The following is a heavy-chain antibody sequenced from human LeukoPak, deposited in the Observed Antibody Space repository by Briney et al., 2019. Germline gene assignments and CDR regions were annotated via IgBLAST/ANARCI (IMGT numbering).Heavy chain of an antibody. J-gene: IGHJ4*02. D-gene: IGHD3-22*01. CDR1: GDSISTGGYY. Sequence: SETLSLTCTVSGDSISTGGYYWAWIRQHRERGLEWIGYIYYSGSTHYNPSLQSRVTIAVDTSKNQFSLNLNSVTAADTAVYYCARRVAIKPKYCFDFWGQGTLVTVSS. CDR2: IYYSGST. CDR3: ARRVAIKPKYCFDF. V-gene: IGHV4-31*03.